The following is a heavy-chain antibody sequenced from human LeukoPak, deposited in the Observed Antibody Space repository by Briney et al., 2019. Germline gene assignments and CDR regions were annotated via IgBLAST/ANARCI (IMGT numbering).Heavy chain of an antibody. V-gene: IGHV1-69*04. CDR2: IIPILGIA. CDR1: GGTFSSYA. D-gene: IGHD5-24*01. Sequence: ASVKVSRKASGGTFSSYAISWVRQAPGQGLEWMGRIIPILGIANYAQKFQGRVTITADKSTSTAYMELSSLRSEDTAVYYCARGTMRDGNWFDPWGQGALVTVSS. CDR3: ARGTMRDGNWFDP. J-gene: IGHJ5*02.